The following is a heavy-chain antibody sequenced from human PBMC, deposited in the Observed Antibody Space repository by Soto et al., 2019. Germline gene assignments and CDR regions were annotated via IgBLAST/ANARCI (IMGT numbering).Heavy chain of an antibody. CDR1: GFTFSSYE. CDR3: ARTYAGSSWIDY. J-gene: IGHJ4*02. D-gene: IGHD6-13*01. Sequence: GGSLRLSCAASGFTFSSYEMNWVRQAPGKGLEWVSYISSSGSTIYYADFVKGRFTISGDNAKNSLYLQVNSLRAEDTAVYYCARTYAGSSWIDYWGQGALVTVSS. V-gene: IGHV3-48*03. CDR2: ISSSGSTI.